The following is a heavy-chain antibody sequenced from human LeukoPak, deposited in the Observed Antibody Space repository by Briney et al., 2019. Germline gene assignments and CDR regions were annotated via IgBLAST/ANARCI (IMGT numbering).Heavy chain of an antibody. CDR1: GGSISSYY. J-gene: IGHJ6*02. CDR2: IYTSGST. CDR3: ARGKGSGWTAIYYYYGMDV. D-gene: IGHD6-19*01. Sequence: PSETLSLTSTVSGGSISSYYWSWIRQPAGKGLEWIGRIYTSGSTNYNPSLKSRVTMSVDTSKNQFSLKLSSVTAADTAVYYCARGKGSGWTAIYYYYGMDVWGQGTTVTVSS. V-gene: IGHV4-4*07.